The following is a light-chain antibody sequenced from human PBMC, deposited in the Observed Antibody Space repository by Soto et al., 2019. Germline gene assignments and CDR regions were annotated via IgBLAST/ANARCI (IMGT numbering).Light chain of an antibody. CDR1: SSDVGGYNY. Sequence: QSALTQPASVSGSPGQSITFSCTGTSSDVGGYNYVSWYQQHPGKAPKLMIYEVGNRPSGASNRFSGSKSGNTAFLTISGLQAEDEADYYCSSFTTRSTRVIFGGGTKLTVL. CDR3: SSFTTRSTRVI. V-gene: IGLV2-14*01. J-gene: IGLJ2*01. CDR2: EVG.